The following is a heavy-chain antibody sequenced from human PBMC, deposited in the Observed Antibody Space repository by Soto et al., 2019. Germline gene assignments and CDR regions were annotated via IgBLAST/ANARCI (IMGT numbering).Heavy chain of an antibody. CDR2: MSWHNDNI. J-gene: IGHJ4*02. CDR1: GFMFDDYA. D-gene: IGHD6-19*01. V-gene: IGHV3-9*01. CDR3: VIGLGFGSGWYLCFDY. Sequence: EVQLVESGGGLVQPGRSLRLSCAASGFMFDDYAMHWVRQAPGKGLEWVSGMSWHNDNIGYADSVKGRFTISRDNAMISLYLQLYCLRNEDTALYYCVIGLGFGSGWYLCFDYLGQGSVVCVAS.